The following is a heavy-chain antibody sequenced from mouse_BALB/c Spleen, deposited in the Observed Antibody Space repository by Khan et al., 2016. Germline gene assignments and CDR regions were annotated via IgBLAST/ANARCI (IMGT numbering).Heavy chain of an antibody. Sequence: EVQLQESGPGLVKPSQSLSLTCTVTGYSITSDYAWNWIRQFPGNKLEWMGYISYSGSTSYNPSLKSRFSITRDTSKNQFFLQLNSVTTEDTATYYLARSDDGYLYAMDYWGQGSSVTVSS. J-gene: IGHJ4*01. CDR3: ARSDDGYLYAMDY. D-gene: IGHD2-3*01. CDR1: GYSITSDYA. CDR2: ISYSGST. V-gene: IGHV3-2*02.